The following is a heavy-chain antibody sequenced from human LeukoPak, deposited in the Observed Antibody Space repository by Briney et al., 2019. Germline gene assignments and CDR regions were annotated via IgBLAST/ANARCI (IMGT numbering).Heavy chain of an antibody. Sequence: GGSLRLSCAASGFTFSSYSMNWVRQAPGKGLEWVAVISDDGRNKYYADSVKGRFTISRDNSKNTLYLQMNSLRAEDTAVYYCARRGYDFWSGYSFDYWGQGTLVTVSS. CDR2: ISDDGRNK. V-gene: IGHV3-30*03. CDR1: GFTFSSYS. D-gene: IGHD3-3*01. CDR3: ARRGYDFWSGYSFDY. J-gene: IGHJ4*02.